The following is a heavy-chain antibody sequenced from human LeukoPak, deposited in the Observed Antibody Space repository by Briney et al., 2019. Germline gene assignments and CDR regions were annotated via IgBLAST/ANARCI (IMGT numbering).Heavy chain of an antibody. CDR1: GYTFTNYG. Sequence: GASVKVSCKASGYTFTNYGFIWVRQAPGQGLEWMGWISAYNGNTNYAPKLQERVSLTTDTSTNTAYLELRSLRSDDTALYFCARVYSNSHEPDFWGQGTMVTVSS. CDR2: ISAYNGNT. D-gene: IGHD6-13*01. CDR3: ARVYSNSHEPDF. V-gene: IGHV1-18*01. J-gene: IGHJ4*02.